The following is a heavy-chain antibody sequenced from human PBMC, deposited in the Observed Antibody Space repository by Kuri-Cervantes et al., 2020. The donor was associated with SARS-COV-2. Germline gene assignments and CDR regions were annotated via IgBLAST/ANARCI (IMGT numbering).Heavy chain of an antibody. CDR2: FNSVGNT. CDR3: ARHVGDFVPSPFDV. J-gene: IGHJ3*01. D-gene: IGHD4-17*01. Sequence: SETLSLTCTVSGGSISIYYWGWIRQLPGKGVEWIGSFNSVGNTFYNPSIKSRVTISVDPTKNQSSLRLYSVTTADTALYSYARHVGDFVPSPFDVWGRGTMVTVSS. CDR1: GGSISIYY. V-gene: IGHV4-39*01.